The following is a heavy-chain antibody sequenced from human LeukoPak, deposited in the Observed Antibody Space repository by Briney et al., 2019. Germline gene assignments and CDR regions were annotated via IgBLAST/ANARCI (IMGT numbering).Heavy chain of an antibody. D-gene: IGHD5-18*01. CDR2: ISAYNGNT. Sequence: ASVKVSCKASGYTFTSYGISRVRQAPGQGLEWMGWISAYNGNTNYAQKLQGRVTMTTDTFTSTAYMELRSLRSDDTAVYYCARDLGIRGYSYGLDYFDYWGQGTLVTVSS. CDR1: GYTFTSYG. J-gene: IGHJ4*02. CDR3: ARDLGIRGYSYGLDYFDY. V-gene: IGHV1-18*01.